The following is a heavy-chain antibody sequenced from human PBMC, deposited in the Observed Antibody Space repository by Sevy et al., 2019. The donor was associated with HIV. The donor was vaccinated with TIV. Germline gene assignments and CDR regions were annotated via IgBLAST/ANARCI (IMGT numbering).Heavy chain of an antibody. V-gene: IGHV5-51*01. CDR2: IYPGDSDT. D-gene: IGHD5-18*01. Sequence: GESLKISCKGSGYSFTSYWIGWVRQMPGKGLEWMGIIYPGDSDTRYSPSFQGQVTISADKSNSTAYLQWSSLKASDTAMYYCARRGSGDTAMVLMGNDAFDIWGQGTMVTVSS. J-gene: IGHJ3*02. CDR3: ARRGSGDTAMVLMGNDAFDI. CDR1: GYSFTSYW.